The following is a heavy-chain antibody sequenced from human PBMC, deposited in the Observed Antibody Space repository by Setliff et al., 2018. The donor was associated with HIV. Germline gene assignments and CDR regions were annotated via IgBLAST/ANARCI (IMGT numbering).Heavy chain of an antibody. CDR2: TIPMFGTA. CDR3: ARESACSSTSCPKVLDY. J-gene: IGHJ4*02. CDR1: GGTFGIYG. V-gene: IGHV1-69*05. D-gene: IGHD2-2*01. Sequence: SVKVSCKASGGTFGIYGISWVRQAQGQGLEWMGGTIPMFGTANYAQKFQSRVTITTDESTNTGYMELSSLRSEDTAVYYCARESACSSTSCPKVLDYWGQGTLVTVSS.